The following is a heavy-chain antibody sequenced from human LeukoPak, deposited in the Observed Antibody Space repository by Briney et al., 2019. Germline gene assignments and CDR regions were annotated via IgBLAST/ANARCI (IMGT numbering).Heavy chain of an antibody. CDR1: GGSFSGYY. CDR3: ARGPYYTAMANWGPFNWFDP. J-gene: IGHJ5*02. V-gene: IGHV4-34*01. D-gene: IGHD5-18*01. CDR2: INHSGST. Sequence: PSETLSLTCAVYGGSFSGYYWSWIRQPPVKGMEWIGEINHSGSTNYNPSLKSRVTISVDTSKNQFSLKLSSVTAADTAVYYCARGPYYTAMANWGPFNWFDPWGQGTLVTVSS.